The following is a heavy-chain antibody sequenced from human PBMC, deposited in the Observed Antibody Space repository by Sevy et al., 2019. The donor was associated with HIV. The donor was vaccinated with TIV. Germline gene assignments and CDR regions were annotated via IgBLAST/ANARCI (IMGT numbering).Heavy chain of an antibody. CDR3: ASEGAYCGGDCPDAFDI. D-gene: IGHD2-21*02. Sequence: ASVKVSCKASGYTFTSYGISWVRQAPGQGLEWMGWISAYNGNTNYAQKLQGRVTITTDTSTGTAYMELRSLRSDDTAGYYCASEGAYCGGDCPDAFDIWGQGTMVTVSS. V-gene: IGHV1-18*04. CDR1: GYTFTSYG. J-gene: IGHJ3*02. CDR2: ISAYNGNT.